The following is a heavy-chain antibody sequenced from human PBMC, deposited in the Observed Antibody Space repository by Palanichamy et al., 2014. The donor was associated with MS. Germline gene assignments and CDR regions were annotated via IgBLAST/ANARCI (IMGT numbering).Heavy chain of an antibody. J-gene: IGHJ6*03. V-gene: IGHV4-31*03. Sequence: QVQLQESGPGLVQPSQTLSLTCTVSGGSVSTSGYDWTWIRHHPGKGLEWIGSIYYSGSSYYNPSLRGRLTISIDTSKNQFSLKLSSVTAADTAVYYCARVDARASAVSRSNYYVDVWGKGTTVTVS. CDR3: ARVDARASAVSRSNYYVDV. CDR1: GGSVSTSGYD. CDR2: IYYSGSS. D-gene: IGHD4-17*01.